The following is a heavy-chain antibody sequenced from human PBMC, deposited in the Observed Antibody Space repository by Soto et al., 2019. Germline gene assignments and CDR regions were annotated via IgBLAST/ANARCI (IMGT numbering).Heavy chain of an antibody. Sequence: QVQLVQSGAEVKKPGASVKVSCKASGYTFTSYGISWVRQAPGQGLEWMCWINAYNGNTNYAQQPQGRVTMTPDTATSTAYMALRSLRSDDTAVYYCAIVLPPFDPWGQGTLVTVSS. CDR2: INAYNGNT. V-gene: IGHV1-18*01. J-gene: IGHJ5*02. CDR1: GYTFTSYG. CDR3: AIVLPPFDP.